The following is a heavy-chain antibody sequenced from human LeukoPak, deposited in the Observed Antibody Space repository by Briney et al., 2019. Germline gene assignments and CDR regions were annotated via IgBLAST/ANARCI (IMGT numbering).Heavy chain of an antibody. CDR1: GYTFTGYY. J-gene: IGHJ5*02. D-gene: IGHD2-2*02. V-gene: IGHV1-2*02. CDR3: ARGVRDYIVVVPAAIEVNWFDP. Sequence: GASVKVSCKAPGYTFTGYYMHWVRQAPGQGLEWMGWINPNSGGTNYAQKFQGRVTMTRDTSISTAYMELSRLRSDDTAVYYCARGVRDYIVVVPAAIEVNWFDPWGQGTLVTVSS. CDR2: INPNSGGT.